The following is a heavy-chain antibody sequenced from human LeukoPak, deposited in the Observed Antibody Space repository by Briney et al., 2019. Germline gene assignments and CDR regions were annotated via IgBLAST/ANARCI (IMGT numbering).Heavy chain of an antibody. CDR2: ISAYNGNT. CDR3: ARIYYDSSESDY. D-gene: IGHD3-22*01. V-gene: IGHV1-18*04. Sequence: ASVKVSCKASGYTFTGYYMHWVRQAPGQGLEWMGWISAYNGNTNYAQKLQGRVTMTTDTSTSTAYMELRSLRSDDTAVYYCARIYYDSSESDYWGQGTLVTVSS. CDR1: GYTFTGYY. J-gene: IGHJ4*02.